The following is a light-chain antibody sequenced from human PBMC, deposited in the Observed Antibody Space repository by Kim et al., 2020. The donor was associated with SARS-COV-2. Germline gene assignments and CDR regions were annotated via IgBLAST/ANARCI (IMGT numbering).Light chain of an antibody. V-gene: IGKV1-39*01. CDR3: QQSHTAPSLT. Sequence: SVGDRVTIACRASQSISTYLNWYQQKPGKAPKLLIYAASNLQSGVPSRFSGSGSGTDFTLTMSSLQPEDFATYYCQQSHTAPSLTFGGGTKVDIK. CDR1: QSISTY. J-gene: IGKJ4*01. CDR2: AAS.